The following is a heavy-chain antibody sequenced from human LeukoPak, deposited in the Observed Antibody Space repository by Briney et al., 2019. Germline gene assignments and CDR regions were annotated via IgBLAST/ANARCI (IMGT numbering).Heavy chain of an antibody. D-gene: IGHD6-13*01. CDR2: ISGSGGST. CDR1: GFTFSSYA. CDR3: AKTIAAAGAFDY. V-gene: IGHV3-23*01. Sequence: SGGSLRLSCAASGFTFSSYAMSWVRQAPGKGLEWVSAISGSGGSTYYADSVKGRFTISRDNSKNTLYLRMNSLRAEDTAVYYCAKTIAAAGAFDYWGQGTLVTVSS. J-gene: IGHJ4*02.